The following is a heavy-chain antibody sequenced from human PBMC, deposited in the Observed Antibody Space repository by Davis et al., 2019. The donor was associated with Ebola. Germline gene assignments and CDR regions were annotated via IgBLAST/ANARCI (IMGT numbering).Heavy chain of an antibody. D-gene: IGHD4-17*01. J-gene: IGHJ4*02. Sequence: FTISRDNSKNTLYLQMNSLRAEDTAVYYCAKVPYYGDYAFDYWGQGTLVTVSS. CDR3: AKVPYYGDYAFDY. V-gene: IGHV3-23*01.